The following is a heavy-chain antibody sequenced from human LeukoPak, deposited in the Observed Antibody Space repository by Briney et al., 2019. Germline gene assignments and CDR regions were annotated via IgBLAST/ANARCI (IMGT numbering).Heavy chain of an antibody. J-gene: IGHJ3*02. D-gene: IGHD2-21*02. CDR1: GFTFSSYS. Sequence: GGSLRLSCAASGFTFSSYSMNWVRQAPGKGLEWVSVIYHSGNTDYADSVKGRFTISRDNSKNTLFLQMNSLRAEDTAVHYCARGRRDCSGDCYVAFDIWGQGTMVTVSS. CDR2: IYHSGNT. CDR3: ARGRRDCSGDCYVAFDI. V-gene: IGHV3-53*01.